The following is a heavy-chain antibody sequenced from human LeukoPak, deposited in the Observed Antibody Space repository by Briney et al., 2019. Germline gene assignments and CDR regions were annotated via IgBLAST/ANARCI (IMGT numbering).Heavy chain of an antibody. D-gene: IGHD6-13*01. V-gene: IGHV3-7*01. CDR1: GFTLSSYA. J-gene: IGHJ4*02. CDR2: IKQDGIEI. CDR3: ARDPGIAAAGTVGYFDY. Sequence: GGSLRLSCAASGFTLSSYAMSWVRQAPGKGLEWVANIKQDGIEIHYADSVKGRFTISRDNAKNSLFLQMNSLRAEDTAVYYCARDPGIAAAGTVGYFDYWGQGTLVTVSS.